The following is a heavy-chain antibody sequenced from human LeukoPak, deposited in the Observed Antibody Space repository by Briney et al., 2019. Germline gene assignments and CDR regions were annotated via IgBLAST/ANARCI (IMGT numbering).Heavy chain of an antibody. D-gene: IGHD1-20*01. J-gene: IGHJ4*02. CDR2: LSYDGSNK. Sequence: GRSLRLSCAASGFTFSSYAMHWVRQAPGKGLGWVAVLSYDGSNKYYADSVKGRFTISRDNSKNTLYLQVNSLRAEDTAVYYCARDAPIIGTTDYFDYWGQGTLVTVSS. CDR3: ARDAPIIGTTDYFDY. CDR1: GFTFSSYA. V-gene: IGHV3-30*04.